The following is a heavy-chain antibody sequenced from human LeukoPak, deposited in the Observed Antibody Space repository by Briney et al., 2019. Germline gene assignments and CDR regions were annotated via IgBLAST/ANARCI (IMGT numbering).Heavy chain of an antibody. CDR2: IKQDGNEK. V-gene: IGHV3-7*03. Sequence: GSLRLSCAASGFRFNTFWMSWVRQAPGKGLEWVANIKQDGNEKYYADSVKGRFTISRDNSENSLYLQMDSLTAADTAFYYCARAHWFLDYGDHPAVRNWFDPWGQGTLVTVSS. D-gene: IGHD4-17*01. CDR1: GFRFNTFW. CDR3: ARAHWFLDYGDHPAVRNWFDP. J-gene: IGHJ5*02.